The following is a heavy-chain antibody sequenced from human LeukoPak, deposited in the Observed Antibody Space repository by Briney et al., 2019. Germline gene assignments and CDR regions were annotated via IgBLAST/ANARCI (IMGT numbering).Heavy chain of an antibody. J-gene: IGHJ4*02. Sequence: PGGSLRLSCAASGFIVSNNYMSWVRQAPGKGLEWVSAISGSGGSTYYADSVKGRFTISRDNSKNTLYLQMNSLRAEDTAVYYCAKMELHTELDYWGQGTLVTVSS. CDR3: AKMELHTELDY. CDR1: GFIVSNNY. V-gene: IGHV3-23*01. CDR2: ISGSGGST. D-gene: IGHD1-7*01.